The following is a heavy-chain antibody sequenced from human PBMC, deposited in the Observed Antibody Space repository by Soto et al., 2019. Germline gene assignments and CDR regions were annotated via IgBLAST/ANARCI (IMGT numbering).Heavy chain of an antibody. CDR1: GYTFPSYG. Sequence: QVQLVQSGAEVKKPGASVKVSCKASGYTFPSYGISWVRQAPGQGLERMGWISAYNGNTNYAQKLQGRVTMTTDTSTSTAYMELRSLRSDDTAVYYCARGAVVVPAAMGRITGIAFHIWGQGTMVIVSS. J-gene: IGHJ3*02. D-gene: IGHD2-2*01. CDR3: ARGAVVVPAAMGRITGIAFHI. CDR2: ISAYNGNT. V-gene: IGHV1-18*01.